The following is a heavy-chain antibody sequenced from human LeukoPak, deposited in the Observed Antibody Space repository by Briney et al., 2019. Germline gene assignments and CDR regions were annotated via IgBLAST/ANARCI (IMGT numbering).Heavy chain of an antibody. CDR2: INAGNGNT. V-gene: IGHV1-3*03. CDR3: ARVHYGSGGGPFDP. CDR1: GYTFTSYA. Sequence: ASVKVSCTASGYTFTSYAMHWVRQAPGQRLEWMGWINAGNGNTKYSQEFQGRVTITRDTSASTAYMELSSLRSEDMAVYYCARVHYGSGGGPFDPWGQGTLVTVSS. J-gene: IGHJ5*02. D-gene: IGHD3-10*01.